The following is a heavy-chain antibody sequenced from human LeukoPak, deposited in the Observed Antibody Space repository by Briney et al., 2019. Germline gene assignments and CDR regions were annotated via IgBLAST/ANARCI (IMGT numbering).Heavy chain of an antibody. CDR3: AKPRGSTYQYYFDY. J-gene: IGHJ4*02. V-gene: IGHV3-23*01. CDR1: GFTFSSYA. Sequence: GGSLRLSCAASGFTFSSYAMTWVRQAPGKGPEWVSHISGSGSGTYYAASVKGRFTISRDNSKNALYLQMNSLRAEDTALYYCAKPRGSTYQYYFDYWGQGALVTVSS. CDR2: ISGSGSGT. D-gene: IGHD2-2*01.